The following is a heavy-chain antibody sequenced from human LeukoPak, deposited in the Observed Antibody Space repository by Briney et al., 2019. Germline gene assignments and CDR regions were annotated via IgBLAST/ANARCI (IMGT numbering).Heavy chain of an antibody. CDR2: IHPGGST. V-gene: IGHV4-4*02. Sequence: SETLSLTCAVFVDSISSSKWWSWVRQAPGKGLEWIGEIHPGGSTSYNPSLKSRVTISIDKSKNQFSLRMSSVTGADTAVYYCARRGPVYTVTNDEEDYFYGMDVWGQGTTVTVSS. CDR3: ARRGPVYTVTNDEEDYFYGMDV. CDR1: VDSISSSKW. D-gene: IGHD4-17*01. J-gene: IGHJ6*02.